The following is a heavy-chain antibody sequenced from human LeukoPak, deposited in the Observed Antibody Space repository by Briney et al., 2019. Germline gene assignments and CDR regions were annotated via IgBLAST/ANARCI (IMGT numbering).Heavy chain of an antibody. J-gene: IGHJ3*02. CDR1: GGTFSSYA. D-gene: IGHD5-24*01. CDR2: IIPIFGTA. CDR3: ARGWDVEMATIGDASDI. V-gene: IGHV1-69*05. Sequence: SVKVSCKASGGTFSSYAISWVRQAPGQGLEWMGGIIPIFGTANYAQKFQGRVTITTDESTSTAYMELSSLRSEDTAVYYCARGWDVEMATIGDASDIWGQGTMVTVSS.